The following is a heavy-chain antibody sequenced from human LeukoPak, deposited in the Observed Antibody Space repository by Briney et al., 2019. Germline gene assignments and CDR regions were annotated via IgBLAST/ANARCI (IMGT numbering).Heavy chain of an antibody. D-gene: IGHD5/OR15-5a*01. CDR2: INHSGST. J-gene: IGHJ5*02. Sequence: PSETLSLTCAVYGGSISGYYWSWIRQSPGMELEWIGEINHSGSTNYNPSLKSRVTISVDTSKNQFSLNLSSLTAADTAVYYCATSDTVSTYNWFDPWGQGTLVTVS. CDR1: GGSISGYY. CDR3: ATSDTVSTYNWFDP. V-gene: IGHV4-34*01.